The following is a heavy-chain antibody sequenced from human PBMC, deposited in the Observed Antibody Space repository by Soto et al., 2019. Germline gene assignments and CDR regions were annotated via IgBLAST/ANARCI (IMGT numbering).Heavy chain of an antibody. D-gene: IGHD3-22*01. J-gene: IGHJ4*02. Sequence: VGSLRLSCAASGFTFDDYTMHWVRQAPGKGLEWVSLISWDGGSTYYADSVKGRFTISRDNSKNSLYLQMNSLRTEDTALYYCAMTYYYDSSGSFGFDYWGQGTLVTVSS. CDR3: AMTYYYDSSGSFGFDY. V-gene: IGHV3-43*01. CDR1: GFTFDDYT. CDR2: ISWDGGST.